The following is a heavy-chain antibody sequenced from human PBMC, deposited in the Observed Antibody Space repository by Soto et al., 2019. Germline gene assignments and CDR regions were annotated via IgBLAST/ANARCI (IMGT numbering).Heavy chain of an antibody. Sequence: QVQLQESGPGLVKPSETLSLTCTVSGGSISSYYWTWIRQPPGKGLEWIGSVSSSGSTKYNPSLKSRLSISVDKSKNQFSLKLSSVTAADTALYYCAWDKNNISWYFYWGQGTLVTVSS. CDR2: VSSSGST. J-gene: IGHJ4*02. D-gene: IGHD6-13*01. CDR1: GGSISSYY. V-gene: IGHV4-59*01. CDR3: AWDKNNISWYFY.